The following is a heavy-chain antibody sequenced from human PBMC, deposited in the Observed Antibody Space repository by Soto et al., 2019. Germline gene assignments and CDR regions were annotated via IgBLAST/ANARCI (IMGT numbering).Heavy chain of an antibody. D-gene: IGHD6-13*01. V-gene: IGHV1-46*01. CDR2: INPASGST. J-gene: IGHJ4*02. CDR3: ARDLAAGDH. CDR1: GYTFTHYY. Sequence: QVQLVQSGAEVKKPGDSVKLSCRTSGYTFTHYYIHWVRQAPGQGLEWLAIINPASGSTNYAQDFLGRVPLAMDTSSTTVYVELSGLRAEDSAIFYCARDLAAGDHWGQGMLVTVAA.